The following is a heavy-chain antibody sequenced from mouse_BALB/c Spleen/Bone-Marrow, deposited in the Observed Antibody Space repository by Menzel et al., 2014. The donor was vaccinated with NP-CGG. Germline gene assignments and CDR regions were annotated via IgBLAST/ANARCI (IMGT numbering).Heavy chain of an antibody. J-gene: IGHJ4*01. V-gene: IGHV5-15*02. CDR3: ARFITTVVVDAMDY. Sequence: EVKLMESGGGLVQPGGSRKLSCAASGFTFSDYGMAWVRQAPGKGPEWVAFISNLAYSIYYADTVKGRFTISRENAKNTLYLEMSSLRSEDTAMYYCARFITTVVVDAMDYWGQGTSVTVSS. D-gene: IGHD1-1*01. CDR1: GFTFSDYG. CDR2: ISNLAYSI.